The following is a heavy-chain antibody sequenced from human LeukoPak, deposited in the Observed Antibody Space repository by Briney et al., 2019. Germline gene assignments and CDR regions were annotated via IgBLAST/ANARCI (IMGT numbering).Heavy chain of an antibody. V-gene: IGHV4-34*01. CDR1: GGSFSGYY. J-gene: IGHJ4*02. CDR2: INHSGST. D-gene: IGHD6-13*01. Sequence: SETLSLTCAVYGGSFSGYYWSWIRQPPGKGLEWIGEINHSGSTNYNPSLKSRVTISVDTSKNQFSLKLSSVTAADTAVYYCARGRFDYSSGWYSWYYFDYWGQGTLVTVSS. CDR3: ARGRFDYSSGWYSWYYFDY.